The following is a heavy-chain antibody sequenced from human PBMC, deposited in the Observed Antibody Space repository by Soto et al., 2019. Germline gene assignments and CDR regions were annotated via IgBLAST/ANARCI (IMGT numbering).Heavy chain of an antibody. CDR1: GASISSNNW. Sequence: QVQLQESGPGLVKPSGTLSLTCAVSGASISSNNWWSWVRQPPGKGLEWVGEIYHSGSTNYNLSLKSRVTISLDKDKNQFSLKLSSVTAADTAVYYCARSTLTEDYWGQGTLVTVSS. J-gene: IGHJ4*02. V-gene: IGHV4-4*02. CDR3: ARSTLTEDY. D-gene: IGHD3-16*01. CDR2: IYHSGST.